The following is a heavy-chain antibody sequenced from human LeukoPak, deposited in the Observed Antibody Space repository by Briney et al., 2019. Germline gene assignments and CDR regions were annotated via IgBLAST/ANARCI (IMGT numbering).Heavy chain of an antibody. Sequence: GGSLRLSCAASGFTFSSYSMNWVRQAPGKGLEWVSSISSSSSYIYYADAVKGRFTISRDNAKNSLNLQMNSLRADDTAVYYCARDHHVGATFDYRRQGTLVTVSS. CDR1: GFTFSSYS. CDR3: ARDHHVGATFDY. D-gene: IGHD1-26*01. V-gene: IGHV3-21*01. CDR2: ISSSSSYI. J-gene: IGHJ4*02.